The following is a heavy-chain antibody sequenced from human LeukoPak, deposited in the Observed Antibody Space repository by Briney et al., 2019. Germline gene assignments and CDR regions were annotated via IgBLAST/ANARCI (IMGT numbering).Heavy chain of an antibody. CDR3: AREIYGSGTP. V-gene: IGHV3-7*01. J-gene: IGHJ5*02. CDR2: IKQDGSEK. D-gene: IGHD3-10*01. Sequence: PGGSLSLSCAAPAFTFSTYWLNWVRQATGKGLEWVANIKQDGSEKYYVDSVKGRFTISRDNAKNSLYLQMNSLRAEDTAVYYCAREIYGSGTPWGQGTLVTVSS. CDR1: AFTFSTYW.